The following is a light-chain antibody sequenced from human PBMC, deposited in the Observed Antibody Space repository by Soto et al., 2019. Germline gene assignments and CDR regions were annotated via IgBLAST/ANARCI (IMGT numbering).Light chain of an antibody. V-gene: IGLV2-14*01. CDR2: AVT. Sequence: QSVLTQPASVSGSPGQSITISCTGTSSDVGGYNYVSWYQQHPGKAPKLMIYAVTNRPSGVSNRFSGSKSGNTASLTISGLQAEDEGDYYCSSYTSSSTLVFGGGTKLTVL. CDR3: SSYTSSSTLV. CDR1: SSDVGGYNY. J-gene: IGLJ2*01.